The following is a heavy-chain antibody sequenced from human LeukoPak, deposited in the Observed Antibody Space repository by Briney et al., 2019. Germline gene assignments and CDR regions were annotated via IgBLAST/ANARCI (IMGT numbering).Heavy chain of an antibody. V-gene: IGHV4-34*01. D-gene: IGHD3-10*01. CDR2: INHSGST. CDR1: GGSFSGYY. CDR3: ARAMVRGVIITSVDY. J-gene: IGHJ4*02. Sequence: SETLSLTCAVYGGSFSGYYWSWIRQPPGKGLEWIGEINHSGSTTYNPSLKSRVTISVDTSKNQFSLKLSSVTAADTAVYYCARAMVRGVIITSVDYWGQGTLVTVSS.